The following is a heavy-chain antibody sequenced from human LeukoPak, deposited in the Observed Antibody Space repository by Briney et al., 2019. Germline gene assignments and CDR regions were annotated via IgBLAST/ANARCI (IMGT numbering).Heavy chain of an antibody. CDR1: VFTFPTYA. CDR2: ISGGAAGT. CDR3: ARVRGVGTHIWLLPWNL. V-gene: IGHV3-23*01. D-gene: IGHD2-21*02. Sequence: VRSLRLSCAASVFTFPTYAMAWVRQAPGKGLEWVPSISGGAAGTYYAPYVKGRFTVSRDNDKNALYLQMDGMTAADTALYYCARVRGVGTHIWLLPWNLWGQGTLVSVSS. J-gene: IGHJ5*02.